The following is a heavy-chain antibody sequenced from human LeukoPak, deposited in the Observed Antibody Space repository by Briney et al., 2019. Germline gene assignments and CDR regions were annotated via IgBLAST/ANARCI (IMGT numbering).Heavy chain of an antibody. J-gene: IGHJ4*02. D-gene: IGHD6-19*01. V-gene: IGHV3-7*01. CDR2: IEQDGSEK. CDR1: GLTFSAYW. CDR3: VGGIGWLPDY. Sequence: GGSLRLSCAASGLTFSAYWGNWVRQAPGKRLEWVANIEQDGSEKNYVDSVKGRFTISRDNGENSLYLQMNSLRVEDTGVYYCVGGIGWLPDYWGQGTLVTVSS.